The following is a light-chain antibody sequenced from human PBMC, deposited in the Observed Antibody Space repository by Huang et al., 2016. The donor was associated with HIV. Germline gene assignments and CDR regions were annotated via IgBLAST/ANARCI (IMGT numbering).Light chain of an antibody. J-gene: IGKJ1*01. CDR1: QSLLHSNGHSY. CDR2: LGS. V-gene: IGKV2-28*01. CDR3: MQGLQSWT. Sequence: DIVMVQSPVSLSVTPGEAASITCRSSQSLLHSNGHSYLDWYRQKPGQSPQLLIYLGSTRAAGVPDRFSGSGWGTDFTLKINRVEADDVGVYYCMQGLQSWTFGQGTKVEI.